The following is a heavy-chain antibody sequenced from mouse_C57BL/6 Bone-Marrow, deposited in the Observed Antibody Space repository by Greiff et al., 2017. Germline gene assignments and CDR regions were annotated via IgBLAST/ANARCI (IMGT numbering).Heavy chain of an antibody. D-gene: IGHD2-4*01. J-gene: IGHJ4*01. CDR3: ARTYDYDEAMDY. V-gene: IGHV1-76*01. CDR2: LYPGSGNT. Sequence: QVQLKQSGAELVRPGASVKLSCKASGYTFTDYYINWVKQRPGQGLEWIARLYPGSGNTYYNEKFKGKATLTAEKSSSTAYMQLSSLTSEDSAVYFCARTYDYDEAMDYWGQGTSVTVSS. CDR1: GYTFTDYY.